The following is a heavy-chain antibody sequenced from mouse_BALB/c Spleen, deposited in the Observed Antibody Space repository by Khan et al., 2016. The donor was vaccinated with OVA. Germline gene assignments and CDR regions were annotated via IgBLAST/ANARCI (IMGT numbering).Heavy chain of an antibody. V-gene: IGHV1S137*01. CDR3: ARGGRFAY. CDR1: GYTFTDYA. CDR2: ISTYYGHT. D-gene: IGHD3-3*01. Sequence: QVQLKQSGPELVRPGVSVKISCKGSGYTFTDYAMHWVKQSHAKSLEWIGVISTYYGHTDYNQKFKGQATMTVDKSSSTAYMELARLTSEDSAIYYYARGGRFAYWGQGTLVTVSA. J-gene: IGHJ3*01.